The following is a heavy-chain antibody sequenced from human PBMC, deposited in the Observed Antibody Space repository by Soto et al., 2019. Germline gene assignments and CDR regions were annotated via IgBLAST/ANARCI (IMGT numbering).Heavy chain of an antibody. J-gene: IGHJ6*02. CDR2: INHSGST. CDR1: GGSFSGYY. CDR3: ARLGGYCSTTGCYGYYAMDV. D-gene: IGHD2-2*01. Sequence: SETLSLTCAVYGGSFSGYYWSWIRQPPGKGLEWIGEINHSGSTNYNPSLKSRVTISVDTSKNQFSLKLSSVTAADTAVYYCARLGGYCSTTGCYGYYAMDVWGQGTTVTVSS. V-gene: IGHV4-34*01.